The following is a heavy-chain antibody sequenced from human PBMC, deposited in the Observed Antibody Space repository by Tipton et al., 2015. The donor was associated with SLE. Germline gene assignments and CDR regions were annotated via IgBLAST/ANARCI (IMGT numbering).Heavy chain of an antibody. Sequence: SLRLSCAASGFTFTTYAMNWVRLPPGKGLEWVSYISSSGDTRYYADSVRGRFTISRDNAKNSLYLQMNSLKTEDTAVYYCAKMLGGKPWSYFDYWGQGTLVTVSS. V-gene: IGHV3-48*01. D-gene: IGHD1-26*01. CDR3: AKMLGGKPWSYFDY. CDR1: GFTFTTYA. J-gene: IGHJ4*02. CDR2: ISSSGDTR.